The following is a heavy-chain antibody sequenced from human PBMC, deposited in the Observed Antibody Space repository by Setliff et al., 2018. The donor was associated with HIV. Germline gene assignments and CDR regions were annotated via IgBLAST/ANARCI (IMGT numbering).Heavy chain of an antibody. CDR1: GGSISSGSYY. J-gene: IGHJ3*02. V-gene: IGHV4-61*02. Sequence: TLSLTCTVSGGSISSGSYYWSWIRQPAGKGLEWIGRIYTSGSTNYNPSLKSRVTISVDTSKNQFSLKLSSVTAADTAVYYCARGHSYYRDIWGQGTMVTVSS. D-gene: IGHD3-10*01. CDR3: ARGHSYYRDI. CDR2: IYTSGST.